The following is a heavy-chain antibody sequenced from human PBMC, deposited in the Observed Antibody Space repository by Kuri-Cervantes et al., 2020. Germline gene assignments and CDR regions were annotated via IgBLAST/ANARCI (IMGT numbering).Heavy chain of an antibody. CDR1: GGTFSSYA. CDR2: IIPIFGTA. CDR3: ARGDPGGIEGLDY. D-gene: IGHD1-1*01. V-gene: IGHV1-69*05. Sequence: SVKVSCKASGGTFSSYAISWVRQAPGQGLEWMGGIIPIFGTANYAQKFQGRVTITTDESTSTAYMELSSLRSDDTAVYYCARGDPGGIEGLDYWGQGTLVTVSS. J-gene: IGHJ4*02.